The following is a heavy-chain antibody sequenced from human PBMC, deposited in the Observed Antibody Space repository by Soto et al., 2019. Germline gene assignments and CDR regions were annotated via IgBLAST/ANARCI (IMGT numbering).Heavy chain of an antibody. J-gene: IGHJ4*02. CDR1: GYTFTSYG. CDR3: ARVGVGLAAPRVWPY. Sequence: QVQLAQSGAEVKKPGASVKVSCKASGYTFTSYGISWVRQAPGQGLEWMAWINPYNGNTKYAEKFLGRVTVTTDTPTATAYMEVRRLTSDDTAVFYCARVGVGLAAPRVWPYWGQGTPVTVSS. V-gene: IGHV1-18*01. D-gene: IGHD6-13*01. CDR2: INPYNGNT.